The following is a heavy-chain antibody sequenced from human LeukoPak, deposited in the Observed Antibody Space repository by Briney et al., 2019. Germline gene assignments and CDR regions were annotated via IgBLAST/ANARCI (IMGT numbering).Heavy chain of an antibody. V-gene: IGHV3-30*02. D-gene: IGHD3-22*01. CDR1: GFTFNNFG. CDR3: AKESRAYDNSAYYGN. J-gene: IGHJ4*02. Sequence: GGSRRLSCAASGFTFNNFGMHWVRQSPGKGLEWVAFILYDGSKQHYADSVRGRFTVSRDKARSTLSLQMNSLRPDDTAIYYCAKESRAYDNSAYYGNWGQGTLVTVSS. CDR2: ILYDGSKQ.